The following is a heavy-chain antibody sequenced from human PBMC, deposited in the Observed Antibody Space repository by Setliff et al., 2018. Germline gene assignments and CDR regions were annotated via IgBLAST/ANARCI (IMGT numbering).Heavy chain of an antibody. Sequence: GGSLRLSCAASGFTFNNFAMHWVRQAPGKGLEWVAVIWYDGSNKYYADSVKGRFTISRDNSKSTLYLQMNSLRAEDTAVYYCARDHNYAYDYWGQGTLVTVSS. J-gene: IGHJ4*02. CDR3: ARDHNYAYDY. D-gene: IGHD1-1*01. V-gene: IGHV3-33*01. CDR1: GFTFNNFA. CDR2: IWYDGSNK.